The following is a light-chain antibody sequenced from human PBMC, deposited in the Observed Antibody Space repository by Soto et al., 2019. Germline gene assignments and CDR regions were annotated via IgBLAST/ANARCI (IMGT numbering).Light chain of an antibody. CDR2: NTS. J-gene: IGLJ2*01. V-gene: IGLV1-44*01. Sequence: QSVVTQPPSASGTPGQRVTISCSGSSSNIGDFPVNWYQHLPEAAPKVLIYNTSQRPSGVPDRFSGSKSGTSASLAISGHRSEVEADYYCAAWDDSLSAVVFGGGTKLTVL. CDR1: SSNIGDFP. CDR3: AAWDDSLSAVV.